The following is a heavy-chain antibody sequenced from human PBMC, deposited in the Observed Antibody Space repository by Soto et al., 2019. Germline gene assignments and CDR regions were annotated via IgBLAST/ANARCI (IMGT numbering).Heavy chain of an antibody. CDR2: INPRGGST. V-gene: IGHV1-46*01. Sequence: QVQLVQSGSEVMKPGASVRVSCKTSGYTFSSYYLHWVRQAPGQGLEWMGIINPRGGSTSYAQKFQGRVTMTRDTSTRTVYMELSSLRSEDTAVYYCARGNTYGSGNYAKIDTWGQETLVTVSS. J-gene: IGHJ5*02. CDR3: ARGNTYGSGNYAKIDT. D-gene: IGHD3-10*01. CDR1: GYTFSSYY.